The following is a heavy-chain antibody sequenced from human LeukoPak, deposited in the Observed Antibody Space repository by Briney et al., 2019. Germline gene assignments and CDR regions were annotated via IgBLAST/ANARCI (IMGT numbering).Heavy chain of an antibody. V-gene: IGHV1-69*04. J-gene: IGHJ5*02. CDR3: ARDNCRGGSCRELYDNWFDP. CDR2: IIPILGIA. D-gene: IGHD2-15*01. CDR1: GGTFSSYA. Sequence: ASVKVSCKASGGTFSSYAISWVRQAPGQGLVWMGRIIPILGIANYAQKFQGRVTITADKSTSTAYMELSSLRSEDTAVYYCARDNCRGGSCRELYDNWFDPWGQGTLVTVSS.